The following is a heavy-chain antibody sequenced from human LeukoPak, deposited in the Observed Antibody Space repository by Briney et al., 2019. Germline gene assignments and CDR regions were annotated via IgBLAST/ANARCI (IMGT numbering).Heavy chain of an antibody. D-gene: IGHD2-15*01. Sequence: SETLSLTCTVSGGSISSYYWSLIRQPPGKGLEWIGYIYYSGSTNYNPSLKSRVTISVDTSKNQFSLKLSSVTAADTAVYYCARLRWAFDIWGQGTMVTVSS. J-gene: IGHJ3*02. CDR1: GGSISSYY. CDR3: ARLRWAFDI. CDR2: IYYSGST. V-gene: IGHV4-59*01.